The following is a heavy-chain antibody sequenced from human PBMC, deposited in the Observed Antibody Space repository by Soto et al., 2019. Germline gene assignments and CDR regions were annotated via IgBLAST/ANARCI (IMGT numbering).Heavy chain of an antibody. Sequence: PXESLTISREGSEYTFSKNWIHLVRQMPGKGLGWMGRIHPTDSYAHYSPSFQGHVTISVDKSISTAFLQWSALEASDTAMYYRAIKYFYDSTGFHWGPGTLVTVSS. J-gene: IGHJ4*02. D-gene: IGHD3-22*01. CDR3: AIKYFYDSTGFH. V-gene: IGHV5-10-1*01. CDR2: IHPTDSYA. CDR1: EYTFSKNW.